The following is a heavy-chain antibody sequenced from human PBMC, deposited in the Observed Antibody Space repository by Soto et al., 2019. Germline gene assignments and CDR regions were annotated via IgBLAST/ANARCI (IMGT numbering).Heavy chain of an antibody. CDR2: IWYDGSNK. V-gene: IGHV3-33*01. J-gene: IGHJ3*02. Sequence: GGSLRLSCAASGFTFSSYGMHWVRQAPGKGLEWVAVIWYDGSNKYYADSVKGRFTISRDNSKNTLYLQMNSLRAEDTAVYYCAREVLGVLRYFDWLPNDAFDIWGQGTMVTVSS. CDR1: GFTFSSYG. CDR3: AREVLGVLRYFDWLPNDAFDI. D-gene: IGHD3-9*01.